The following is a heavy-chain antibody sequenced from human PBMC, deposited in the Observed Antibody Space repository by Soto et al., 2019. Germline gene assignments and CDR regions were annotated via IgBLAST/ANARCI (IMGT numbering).Heavy chain of an antibody. CDR3: ARHHFYCTGGSCYLQAYHYYGLDV. D-gene: IGHD2-15*01. CDR1: GGSFSAYY. V-gene: IGHV4-34*01. J-gene: IGHJ6*02. Sequence: SETLSLTCAVYGGSFSAYYWSWIRQPPGEGLEWIGEITHTGSTNYNPSLESRVTISVDPSKNQFSLKLSSVTAADTAVYYCARHHFYCTGGSCYLQAYHYYGLDVWGQGTTVTVSS. CDR2: ITHTGST.